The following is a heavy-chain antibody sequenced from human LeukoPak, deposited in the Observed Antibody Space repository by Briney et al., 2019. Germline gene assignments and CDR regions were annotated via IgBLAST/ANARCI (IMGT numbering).Heavy chain of an antibody. D-gene: IGHD6-13*01. CDR1: GDSISSYY. J-gene: IGHJ3*01. CDR3: ARISSSNWYNERGAFDV. Sequence: SETLSLTCTVSGDSISSYYWSWIRQPPGKGLEWIGFVYYTGSTNYSPSLKSRVTISVDTSKNQFSLKLRSVTAADTAVYYCARISSSNWYNERGAFDVWGQGTMVTVSS. CDR2: VYYTGST. V-gene: IGHV4-59*01.